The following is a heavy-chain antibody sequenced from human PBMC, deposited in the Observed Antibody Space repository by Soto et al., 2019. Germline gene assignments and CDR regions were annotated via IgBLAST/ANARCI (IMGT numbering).Heavy chain of an antibody. CDR2: MSYSGST. J-gene: IGHJ4*02. Sequence: TLSLTCTVSGGSIISDYWSWIRQSPGRGLEWIGYMSYSGSTNNNPSLKSRVTMSVDTSKNQFSLKLSSVTAADTAVYYCARGVDVAMVGTFDYWGQGTLVTVSS. CDR1: GGSIISDY. CDR3: ARGVDVAMVGTFDY. V-gene: IGHV4-59*01. D-gene: IGHD5-18*01.